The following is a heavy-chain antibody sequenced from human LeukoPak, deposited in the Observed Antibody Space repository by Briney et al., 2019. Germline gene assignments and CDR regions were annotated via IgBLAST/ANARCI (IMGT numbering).Heavy chain of an antibody. D-gene: IGHD6-19*01. J-gene: IGHJ4*02. V-gene: IGHV1-3*03. CDR3: ARGGKQWRGGNYFDS. Sequence: ASVKVSCKASGYTFTDYALHWVRQAPGQSLEWMGWITTGRGETRYSQEFQRRITSTRDTSASTVYMDLSDLRSEDTAVYYCARGGKQWRGGNYFDSWGQGTLVAVSS. CDR1: GYTFTDYA. CDR2: ITTGRGET.